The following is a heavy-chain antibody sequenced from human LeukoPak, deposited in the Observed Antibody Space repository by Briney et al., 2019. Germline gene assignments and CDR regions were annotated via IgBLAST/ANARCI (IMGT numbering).Heavy chain of an antibody. J-gene: IGHJ4*02. Sequence: GASVKVSCKASGGTFSSYAISWVRQAPGQGLEWMGRIIPILGIANYAQKFQGRVTITADKSTSTAYMELSSLRSDDTAVYYRARGRLMITFGGVSDYWGQGTLVTVSS. CDR2: IIPILGIA. CDR3: ARGRLMITFGGVSDY. CDR1: GGTFSSYA. D-gene: IGHD3-16*01. V-gene: IGHV1-69*04.